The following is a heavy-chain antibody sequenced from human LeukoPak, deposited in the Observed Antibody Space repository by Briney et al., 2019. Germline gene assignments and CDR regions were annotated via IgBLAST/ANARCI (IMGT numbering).Heavy chain of an antibody. Sequence: SETLSLTCAVYGGSFSGYYWSWIRQPPGKGLEWIGEINHSGSTNYNLSPKSRVTISVDRSKNQFSLKLSSVTAADTAVYYCASQSEYSSSSDYWGQGTLVTVSS. J-gene: IGHJ4*02. D-gene: IGHD6-6*01. CDR2: INHSGST. CDR3: ASQSEYSSSSDY. V-gene: IGHV4-34*01. CDR1: GGSFSGYY.